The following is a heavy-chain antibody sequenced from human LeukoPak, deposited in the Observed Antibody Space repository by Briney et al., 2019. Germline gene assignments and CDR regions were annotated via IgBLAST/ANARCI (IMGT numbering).Heavy chain of an antibody. CDR2: ISGSSDDI. CDR3: ARRGYHGYSGFDY. J-gene: IGHJ4*02. D-gene: IGHD5-12*01. V-gene: IGHV3-21*06. Sequence: PGGSLRLSCAGSEFTFSSYSMHWVRQAPGKGLEWVSSISGSSDDIYYADSVKGRFTVSRDNSKNSLYLQMKRLRAEDTALYYCARRGYHGYSGFDYWGQGTLVTVSS. CDR1: EFTFSSYS.